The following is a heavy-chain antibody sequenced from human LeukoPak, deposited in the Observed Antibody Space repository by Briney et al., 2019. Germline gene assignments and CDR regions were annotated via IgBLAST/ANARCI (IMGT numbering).Heavy chain of an antibody. CDR1: GGSISSSSYY. J-gene: IGHJ5*02. V-gene: IGHV4-39*07. D-gene: IGHD3-3*01. CDR3: ATDYDFWSGSPS. CDR2: INHRGGT. Sequence: SETLSLTCTVSGGSISSSSYYWGWIRQPPGKGLEWIGEINHRGGTNYSPSLKSRVTISLDTSKNQFSLKLSSVTAADTAVYYCATDYDFWSGSPSWGQGTLVTVSS.